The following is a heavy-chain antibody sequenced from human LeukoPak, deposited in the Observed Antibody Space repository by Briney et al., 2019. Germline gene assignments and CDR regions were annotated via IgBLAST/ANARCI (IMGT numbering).Heavy chain of an antibody. CDR1: GFTFSNYN. D-gene: IGHD3-10*01. CDR3: ARESGITMLRGAHTP. CDR2: IGTSNSYI. V-gene: IGHV3-21*01. Sequence: GGSLRLSCAASGFTFSNYNMNWVRQAQGKGLEWVSSIGTSNSYIHYADSVKGRFTISRDNAENSLYLQMNSLRAEDTAVYYCARESGITMLRGAHTPWGQGILVTVSS. J-gene: IGHJ5*02.